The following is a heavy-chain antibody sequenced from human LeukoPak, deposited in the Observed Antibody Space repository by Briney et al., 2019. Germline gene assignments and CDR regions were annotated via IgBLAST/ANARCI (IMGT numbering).Heavy chain of an antibody. CDR1: GFTFSSYW. CDR3: AKDGLRCSGTSCHDDAFDI. J-gene: IGHJ3*02. D-gene: IGHD2-2*01. V-gene: IGHV3-7*01. Sequence: PGGSLRLSCAASGFTFSSYWMSWVRQAPGKGLEWVANIKQDGSEKYYVDSVKGRFTISRDNAKNSLYLQMNSLRAEDTAVYYCAKDGLRCSGTSCHDDAFDIWGQGTMVTVSS. CDR2: IKQDGSEK.